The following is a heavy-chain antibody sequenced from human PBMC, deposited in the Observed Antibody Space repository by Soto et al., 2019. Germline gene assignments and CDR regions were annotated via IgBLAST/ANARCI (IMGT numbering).Heavy chain of an antibody. D-gene: IGHD6-19*01. Sequence: QVQLQESGPGLVKPSETLPLTCTVSGGPISSYYWSWIRQPAGKGLEWIGRIYMNGSTNYNPSLKSRVTVSVDTSKSQFSLMLNSVTAADTAVYYCVRDGSSGWYYYGMDVWGQGTPVTVSS. CDR3: VRDGSSGWYYYGMDV. J-gene: IGHJ6*02. CDR1: GGPISSYY. CDR2: IYMNGST. V-gene: IGHV4-4*07.